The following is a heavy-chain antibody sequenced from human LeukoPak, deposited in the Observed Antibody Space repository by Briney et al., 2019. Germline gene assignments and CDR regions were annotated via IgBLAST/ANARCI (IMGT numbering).Heavy chain of an antibody. CDR3: ARDPNSSAWSPYYVMDV. CDR2: IWYDGSNK. V-gene: IGHV3-33*08. D-gene: IGHD6-13*01. Sequence: PGGSLRLSCAVSGSTFSNYGMHWVRQAPGKGLEWVAVIWYDGSNKYYTDSVKGRFTISRDNSKNTLYLQMDSLRAEATAVYYCARDPNSSAWSPYYVMDVWGQGTTVTVSS. CDR1: GSTFSNYG. J-gene: IGHJ6*02.